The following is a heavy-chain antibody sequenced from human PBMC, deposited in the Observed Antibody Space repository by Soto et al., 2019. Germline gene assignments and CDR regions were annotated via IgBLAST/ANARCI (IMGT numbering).Heavy chain of an antibody. J-gene: IGHJ4*02. CDR3: ARGPSGDKVDS. CDR2: IYDGGRT. D-gene: IGHD7-27*01. V-gene: IGHV4-30-4*01. CDR1: GGSISTVDYW. Sequence: QVQLQESGPGLVKPSQTLSLTCTISGGSISTVDYWWSWIRQSPDMGLEWIGHIYDGGRTYNNPSLESXVTASXXTSKRQLSLTLSSVSAADTAVYYCARGPSGDKVDSWGQGTLVTVSS.